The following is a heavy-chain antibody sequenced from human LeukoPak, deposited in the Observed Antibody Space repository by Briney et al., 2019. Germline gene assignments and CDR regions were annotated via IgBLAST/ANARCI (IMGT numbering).Heavy chain of an antibody. D-gene: IGHD5-24*01. CDR1: GFTFDDYT. V-gene: IGHV3-43*01. CDR2: ISWDGGST. Sequence: GGSLRLSCAASGFTFDDYTMHWVRQAPGKGLEWVSLISWDGGSTYYADSVKGRFTISRDNSKNSLYLQMNSLRTEDTALYYCAKGMATILGPMDVWGKGTTVTISS. J-gene: IGHJ6*03. CDR3: AKGMATILGPMDV.